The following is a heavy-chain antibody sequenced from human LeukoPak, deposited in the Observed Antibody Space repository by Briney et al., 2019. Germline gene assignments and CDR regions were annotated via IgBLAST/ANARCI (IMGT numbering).Heavy chain of an antibody. D-gene: IGHD5-12*01. CDR2: IIPIFGTA. CDR3: ARDRALYSGYDYASD. Sequence: SVKVSCKASAGTYSSYAISWVRQAPGQGLEWMGGIIPIFGTANYAQKFQGRVTITADESTSTAYMELSSLRSEDTAVYYCARDRALYSGYDYASDWGQGTLVTVSS. CDR1: AGTYSSYA. V-gene: IGHV1-69*13. J-gene: IGHJ4*02.